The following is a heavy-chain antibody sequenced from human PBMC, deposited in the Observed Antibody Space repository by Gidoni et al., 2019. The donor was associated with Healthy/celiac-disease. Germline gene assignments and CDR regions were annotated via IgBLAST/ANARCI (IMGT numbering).Heavy chain of an antibody. V-gene: IGHV2-5*02. Sequence: QITLKESGPTLVKPTQTLTLTCTFSGFSLSTSGVGVGWIRQPPGKALEWLALIYWDDDKRYSPSLKSRLTITKDTSKNQVVLTMTNMDPVDTATYYCAHSFAVNYDSSGYYLHAFDIWGQGTMVTVSS. CDR1: GFSLSTSGVG. CDR3: AHSFAVNYDSSGYYLHAFDI. CDR2: IYWDDDK. D-gene: IGHD3-22*01. J-gene: IGHJ3*02.